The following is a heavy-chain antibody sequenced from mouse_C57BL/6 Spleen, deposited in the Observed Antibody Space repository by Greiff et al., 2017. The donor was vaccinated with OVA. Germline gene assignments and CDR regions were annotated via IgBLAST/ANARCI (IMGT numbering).Heavy chain of an antibody. D-gene: IGHD1-1*01. CDR1: GYTFTSYW. CDR2: IYPGSGST. J-gene: IGHJ1*03. Sequence: VQLQQPGAELVKPGASVKMSCKASGYTFTSYWITWVKQRPGQGLEWIGDIYPGSGSTNYNEKFKSKATLTVDTSSSTAYMQLSSLTSEDSAVYYCARGNYYGSSHWYFDVWGTVTTVTVSS. CDR3: ARGNYYGSSHWYFDV. V-gene: IGHV1-55*01.